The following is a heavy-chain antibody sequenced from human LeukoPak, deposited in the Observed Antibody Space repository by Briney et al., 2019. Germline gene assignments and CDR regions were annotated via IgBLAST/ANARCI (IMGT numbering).Heavy chain of an antibody. CDR1: GGSISSYY. Sequence: SETQSLTCTVSGGSISSYYWSWIRQPPGKGLEWIGYIYYSGSTNYNPSLKSRVTISVDTSKNQFSLKLSSVTAADTAVYYCARGSYVDIYYYYYYMDVWGKGTTVTISS. CDR3: ARGSYVDIYYYYYYMDV. V-gene: IGHV4-59*01. CDR2: IYYSGST. D-gene: IGHD5-12*01. J-gene: IGHJ6*03.